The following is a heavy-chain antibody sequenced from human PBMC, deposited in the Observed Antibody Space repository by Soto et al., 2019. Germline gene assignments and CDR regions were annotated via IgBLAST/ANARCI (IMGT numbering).Heavy chain of an antibody. CDR1: GFTVSSNY. J-gene: IGHJ3*02. CDR3: ARDSKYGDDAFDI. Sequence: GGSLRLSCAASGFTVSSNYMSWVRQAPGKGLEWVSVIYSGGSTYYADSVKGRFTISRDNSKNTLYLQVNSLRAEDTAVYYCARDSKYGDDAFDIWGQGTMVTVSS. V-gene: IGHV3-66*01. CDR2: IYSGGST. D-gene: IGHD4-17*01.